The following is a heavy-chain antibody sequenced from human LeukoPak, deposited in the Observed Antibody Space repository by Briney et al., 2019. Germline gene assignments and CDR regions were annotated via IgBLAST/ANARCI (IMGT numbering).Heavy chain of an antibody. J-gene: IGHJ5*02. D-gene: IGHD3-10*01. CDR1: GYTFTNYA. Sequence: ASVKVSCKASGYTFTNYAMNWVRQAPGQGLEWMGWINTNTGNPTYAQGFTGRFVFSLDTSVSTAYLQISSLKAEDTAVYYCARVGITMVRGKAGWFDPWGQGTLVTVSS. V-gene: IGHV7-4-1*02. CDR3: ARVGITMVRGKAGWFDP. CDR2: INTNTGNP.